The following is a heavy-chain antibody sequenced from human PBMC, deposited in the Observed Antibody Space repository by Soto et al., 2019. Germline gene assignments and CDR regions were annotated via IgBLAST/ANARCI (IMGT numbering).Heavy chain of an antibody. V-gene: IGHV1-3*01. CDR1: GYTFTSYA. D-gene: IGHD3-3*01. CDR2: INAGNGNT. CDR3: ARILEIDYYYGMDV. Sequence: ASVKVSCKASGYTFTSYAMHWVRQAPGQRLEWMGWINAGNGNTKYSQKFQGRVTITRDTSASTAYMELSSLRSEDTAVYYCARILEIDYYYGMDVWGQGTTVTVSS. J-gene: IGHJ6*02.